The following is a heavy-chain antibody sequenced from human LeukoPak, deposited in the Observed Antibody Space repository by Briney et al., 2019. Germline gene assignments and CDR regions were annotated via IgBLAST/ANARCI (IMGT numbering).Heavy chain of an antibody. CDR1: GFTFSSYA. CDR2: ISGSGGST. CDR3: AKSGGTWIQLWLRGYFDY. V-gene: IGHV3-23*01. Sequence: AGGSLRLSRAASGFTFSSYAMSWVRQAPGKGLEWVSAISGSGGSTYYADSVKGRFTISRDNSKNTLYLQMNSLRAEDTAVYYCAKSGGTWIQLWLRGYFDYWGQGTLVTVSS. D-gene: IGHD5-18*01. J-gene: IGHJ4*02.